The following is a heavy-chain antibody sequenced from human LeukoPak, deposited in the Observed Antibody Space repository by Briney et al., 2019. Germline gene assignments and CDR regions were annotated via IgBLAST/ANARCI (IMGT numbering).Heavy chain of an antibody. Sequence: GGSLRLSCAASGLGFSSFSFNWIRQAPGKGLEWVSSITPTTSYIYYADSMRGRFNIVRENAKNSLYLQMNSLRAEDTAVYYCARLRRASDSSGYYYYYDYWGQGTLVTVSS. J-gene: IGHJ4*02. CDR1: GLGFSSFS. CDR2: ITPTTSYI. V-gene: IGHV3-21*01. CDR3: ARLRRASDSSGYYYYYDY. D-gene: IGHD3-22*01.